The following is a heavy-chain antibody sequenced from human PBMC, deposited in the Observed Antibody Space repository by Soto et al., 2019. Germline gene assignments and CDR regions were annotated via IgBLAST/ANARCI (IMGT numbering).Heavy chain of an antibody. CDR1: GFTFSSYG. J-gene: IGHJ6*02. CDR3: ARGRQTGPAASPPYYYYGMDV. CDR2: IWYDGSNK. V-gene: IGHV3-33*01. D-gene: IGHD2-2*01. Sequence: QVQLVESGGGVVQPGRSLRLSCAASGFTFSSYGMHWVRQAPGKGLEWVAVIWYDGSNKYYADSVKGRFTISRDNSKNTLYLQMNSMRAEDTAVYYCARGRQTGPAASPPYYYYGMDVWGQGTTVTVSS.